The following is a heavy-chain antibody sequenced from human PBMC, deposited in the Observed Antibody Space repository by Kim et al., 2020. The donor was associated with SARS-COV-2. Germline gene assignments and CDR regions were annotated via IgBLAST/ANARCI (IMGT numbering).Heavy chain of an antibody. V-gene: IGHV3-23*01. D-gene: IGHD3-10*01. J-gene: IGHJ4*02. CDR3: VKGEFGWPWDH. CDR2: IDGSGATT. CDR1: GFTFTGYA. Sequence: GGSLRLSCAASGFTFTGYAMSWVRQAPGKGLEWVSSIDGSGATTYYVDSVKGRFTISRDNSKNSLYLQMSSLRAEDTAVYHCVKGEFGWPWDHWGQGTLVTVSS.